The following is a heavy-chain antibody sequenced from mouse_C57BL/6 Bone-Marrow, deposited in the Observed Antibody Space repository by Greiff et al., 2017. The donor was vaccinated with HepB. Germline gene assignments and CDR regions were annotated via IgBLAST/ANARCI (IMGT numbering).Heavy chain of an antibody. CDR3: ARTYGSSIYYYAMDY. CDR2: IWTGGGT. CDR1: GFSLTSYA. Sequence: VQRVESGPGLVAPSQSLSITCTVSGFSLTSYAISWVRQPPGKGLEWLGVIWTGGGTNYNSALKSRLSISKDNSKSQVFLKMNSLQTDDTARYYCARTYGSSIYYYAMDYWGQGTSVTVSS. D-gene: IGHD1-1*01. V-gene: IGHV2-9-1*01. J-gene: IGHJ4*01.